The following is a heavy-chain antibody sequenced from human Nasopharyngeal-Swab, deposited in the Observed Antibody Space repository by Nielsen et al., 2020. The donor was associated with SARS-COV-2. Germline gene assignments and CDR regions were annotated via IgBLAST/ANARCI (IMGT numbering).Heavy chain of an antibody. CDR1: GFSLSTSGVG. D-gene: IGHD6-19*01. CDR3: AHSFRAVAPGAFGY. J-gene: IGHJ4*02. Sequence: SGPTLAIPTQILTLTCTFSGFSLSTSGVGVAWIRQPPGKALEWLALIYWDDVKRYSPSLKSRLTITKDTSKNQVVLTMTNMDPVDTATYYCAHSFRAVAPGAFGYWGQGTLDTVSS. V-gene: IGHV2-5*02. CDR2: IYWDDVK.